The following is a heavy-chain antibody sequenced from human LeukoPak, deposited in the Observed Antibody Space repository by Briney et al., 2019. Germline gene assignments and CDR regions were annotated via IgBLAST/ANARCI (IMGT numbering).Heavy chain of an antibody. CDR1: GFTFSSYG. Sequence: GSLRLSCAASGFTFSSYGMHWVRQAPGKGLEWVAVISYDGSNKYYADSVKGRFTISRDNSKNTLYLQMNSLRAEDTAVYYCAKDLSGDSLWGQGTLVTVSS. J-gene: IGHJ4*02. CDR3: AKDLSGDSL. D-gene: IGHD3-10*01. CDR2: ISYDGSNK. V-gene: IGHV3-30*18.